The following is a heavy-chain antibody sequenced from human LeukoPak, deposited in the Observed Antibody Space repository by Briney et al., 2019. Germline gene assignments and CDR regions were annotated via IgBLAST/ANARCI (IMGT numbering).Heavy chain of an antibody. Sequence: ASVKVSCKASRYTFTGYYIQSVRQAPGQGLEWMGWINSNSGGVHYAQNFQGRVTMTRDTSISTACMDLTRLRYDDTDVYFRVRDLAAPYDAFDIWGQGTMVTVSS. CDR3: VRDLAAPYDAFDI. CDR1: RYTFTGYY. CDR2: INSNSGGV. D-gene: IGHD2-15*01. V-gene: IGHV1-2*02. J-gene: IGHJ3*02.